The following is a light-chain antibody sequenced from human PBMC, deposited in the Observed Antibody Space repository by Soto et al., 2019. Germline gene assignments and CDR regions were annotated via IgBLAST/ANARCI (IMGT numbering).Light chain of an antibody. CDR3: QQRSNWPGIT. CDR2: DAS. CDR1: RSVSSY. V-gene: IGKV3-11*01. J-gene: IGKJ5*01. Sequence: IVLTQSPGTLSLSPGERATLSCRASRSVSSYLVWYQQKPGQAPRLLIYDASNRATGIPARFSGSGSGTDFTLTISSLEPEDFAVYYCQQRSNWPGITFGQGTRLEIK.